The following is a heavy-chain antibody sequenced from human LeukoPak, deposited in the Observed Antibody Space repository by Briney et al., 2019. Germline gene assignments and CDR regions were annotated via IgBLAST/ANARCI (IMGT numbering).Heavy chain of an antibody. CDR2: IKQGGSEK. CDR1: GFTFNIYW. CDR3: ARDGSGSDAFDI. Sequence: GGSLTLSCAASGFTFNIYWMNWVRQAPGKGLEWVANIKQGGSEKYYVDSVKGRFSISRDNAKSSLFLQMNSLRAGDTAVYYCARDGSGSDAFDIWGQGTMVTVSS. D-gene: IGHD3-10*01. J-gene: IGHJ3*02. V-gene: IGHV3-7*01.